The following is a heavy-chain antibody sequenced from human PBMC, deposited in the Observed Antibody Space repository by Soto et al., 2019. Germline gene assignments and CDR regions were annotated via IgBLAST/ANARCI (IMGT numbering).Heavy chain of an antibody. CDR2: IYYSGST. D-gene: IGHD2-21*02. J-gene: IGHJ6*02. CDR3: ARSCGGDCYSPGYYYYYGVDV. Sequence: SETLSLTCTVSGGSISSYYWSWIRQPPGKGLEWIGYIYYSGSTNYNPSLKSRVTISVDTSKNQFSLKLSSVTAADTAVYYCARSCGGDCYSPGYYYYYGVDVWGQGTTVTVSS. CDR1: GGSISSYY. V-gene: IGHV4-59*01.